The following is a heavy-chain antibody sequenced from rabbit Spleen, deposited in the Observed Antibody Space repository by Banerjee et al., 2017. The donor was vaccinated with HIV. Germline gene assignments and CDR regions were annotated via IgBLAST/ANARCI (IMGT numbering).Heavy chain of an antibody. CDR2: IYTGSSGST. CDR3: ARDSYAGYADYTAANL. J-gene: IGHJ4*01. CDR1: GFSFSSGYY. D-gene: IGHD6-1*01. V-gene: IGHV1S40*01. Sequence: QSLEESGGGLVQPEGTLTLTCKASGFSFSSGYYMCWVRQAPGKGLEWIACIYTGSSGSTYYASWTKGRFTISKTSSTTVTLQMTSLTAVDTATYFCARDSYAGYADYTAANLWGPGTLVTVS.